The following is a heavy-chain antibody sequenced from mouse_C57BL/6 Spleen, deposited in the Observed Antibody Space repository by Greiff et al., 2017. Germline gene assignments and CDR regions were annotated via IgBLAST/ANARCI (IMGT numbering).Heavy chain of an antibody. D-gene: IGHD2-2*01. CDR1: GYSFTGYF. Sequence: EVQGVESGPELVKPGDSVKISCKASGYSFTGYFMNWVMQSHGKSLEWIGRINPYNGDTFYNQKFKGKATLTVDKSSSTAHMELRSLTSEDSAVYYCASSTMVTTGWFAYWGQGTLVTVSA. CDR2: INPYNGDT. CDR3: ASSTMVTTGWFAY. V-gene: IGHV1-20*01. J-gene: IGHJ3*01.